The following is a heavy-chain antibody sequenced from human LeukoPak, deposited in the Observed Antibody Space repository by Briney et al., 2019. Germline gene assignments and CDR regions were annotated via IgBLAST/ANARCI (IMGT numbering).Heavy chain of an antibody. Sequence: ASVKVSCKASGGAFSSYAISWVRQAPGQGLEWMGGILPIFGTANYAQKFQGRVTITADESTSTAYMELSSLRSEDTAVYYCARGGGYYKPDYWGQGTLVTVSS. CDR1: GGAFSSYA. CDR3: ARGGGYYKPDY. CDR2: ILPIFGTA. V-gene: IGHV1-69*13. D-gene: IGHD3-10*01. J-gene: IGHJ4*02.